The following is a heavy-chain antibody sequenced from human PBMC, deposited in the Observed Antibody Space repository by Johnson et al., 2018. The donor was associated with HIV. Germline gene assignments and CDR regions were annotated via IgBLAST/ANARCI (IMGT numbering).Heavy chain of an antibody. CDR1: GFTFSSYA. CDR2: ISYDGTSK. CDR3: ARGSWSSGSYGIWYAFDI. Sequence: VQLVESGGGVVQPGRSLRLSCAASGFTFSSYAMHWVRQAPGKGLEWVAVISYDGTSKYQADSVKGRFTISRDNSQNTLYLQMNSLRAEDTAVYYCARGSWSSGSYGIWYAFDIWGQGTKVTVSS. J-gene: IGHJ3*02. D-gene: IGHD1-26*01. V-gene: IGHV3-30*04.